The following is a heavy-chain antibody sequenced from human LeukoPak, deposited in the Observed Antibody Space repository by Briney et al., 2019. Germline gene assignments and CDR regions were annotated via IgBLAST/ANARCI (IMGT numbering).Heavy chain of an antibody. CDR1: GASISSSTYY. D-gene: IGHD6-13*01. CDR2: IYYSGST. J-gene: IGHJ4*02. CDR3: ARRLSSSWNYYFDY. V-gene: IGHV4-39*01. Sequence: PSETLSLTCTVSGASISSSTYYWAWIRQPPGKGLECIGTIYYSGSTYYNPSLKSRVTISVDTSKNQFSLKLSSVTAADTAVYYCARRLSSSWNYYFDYWGQGTLVTVSS.